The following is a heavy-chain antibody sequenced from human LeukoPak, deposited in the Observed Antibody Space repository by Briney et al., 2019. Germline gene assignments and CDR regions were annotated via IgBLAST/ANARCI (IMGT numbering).Heavy chain of an antibody. CDR1: GYTFTSYG. J-gene: IGHJ4*02. CDR2: ISAYNGNT. V-gene: IGHV1-18*01. CDR3: ARDLSVRGDYGDYDY. Sequence: ASVKVSCKASGYTFTSYGISWVRQAPGQGLEWMGWISAYNGNTNYAQKLQGRVTMTTDTSTSTACMELRSLRSDDTAVYYCARDLSVRGDYGDYDYWGQGTLVTVST. D-gene: IGHD4/OR15-4a*01.